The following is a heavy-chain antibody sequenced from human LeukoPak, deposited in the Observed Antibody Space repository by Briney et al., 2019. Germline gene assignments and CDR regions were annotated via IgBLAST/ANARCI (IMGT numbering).Heavy chain of an antibody. D-gene: IGHD3-22*01. CDR2: INPSGGST. CDR3: VLGDYYDSSGYYYSSLDY. CDR1: GYTFTSYY. V-gene: IGHV1-46*01. J-gene: IGHJ4*02. Sequence: ASVKVSCKASGYTFTSYYMHWVRQAPGQGLEWMGIINPSGGSTSYAQKFQGRVTMTRDTSTSTVYMELSSLRSKDTAVYYCVLGDYYDSSGYYYSSLDYWAREPWSPSPQ.